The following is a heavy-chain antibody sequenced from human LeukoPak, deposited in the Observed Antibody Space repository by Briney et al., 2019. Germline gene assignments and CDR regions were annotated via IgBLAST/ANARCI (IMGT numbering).Heavy chain of an antibody. Sequence: GGSLRLSCAASGFTFSSYSMNWVRQAPGKGLEWVSSISSSSSYIYYADSVKGRFTISRDNAKNSLYLQMNSLRAEDTAVYYCARDGLRSMIVVVITHFDYWGQGTLVTVSS. V-gene: IGHV3-21*01. J-gene: IGHJ4*02. D-gene: IGHD3-22*01. CDR1: GFTFSSYS. CDR2: ISSSSSYI. CDR3: ARDGLRSMIVVVITHFDY.